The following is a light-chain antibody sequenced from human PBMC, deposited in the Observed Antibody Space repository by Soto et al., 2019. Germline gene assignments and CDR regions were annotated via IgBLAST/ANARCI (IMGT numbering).Light chain of an antibody. Sequence: EIVLTQSPVTLSVSPGDRATLSCRPSQSVSSFLAWYQQKPGQPPKLLIYDVSNRPAGTPDRFSGSGSGTGYTLPLTSVVCDELAVYYCQLQTDSGPEYTFVQGTMLVIK. CDR1: QSVSSF. CDR2: DVS. CDR3: QLQTDSGPEYT. J-gene: IGKJ2*01. V-gene: IGKV3-11*01.